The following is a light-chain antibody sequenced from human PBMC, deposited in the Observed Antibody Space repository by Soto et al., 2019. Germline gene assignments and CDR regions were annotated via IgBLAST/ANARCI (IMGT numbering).Light chain of an antibody. Sequence: ESVSTQSPGTLSLSPGERATLSCRASQSVSSSHLAWYQQKPGQAPRLLIYGPSNRATGIPDRFSGSGSGTDFTLTIDRMEPEDFAVYYCQQYGNSLTLGGGTKVDIK. CDR1: QSVSSSH. V-gene: IGKV3-20*01. CDR2: GPS. CDR3: QQYGNSLT. J-gene: IGKJ4*01.